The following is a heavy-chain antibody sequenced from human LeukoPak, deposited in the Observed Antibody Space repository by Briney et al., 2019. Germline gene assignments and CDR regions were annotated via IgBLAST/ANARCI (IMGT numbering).Heavy chain of an antibody. J-gene: IGHJ4*02. CDR2: IWYDGSNK. CDR3: AREGSGSYYTPAY. CDR1: GFTFSSYG. D-gene: IGHD3-10*01. Sequence: PGRSLRLSCAASGFTFSSYGMHWVRQAPGKGLEWVAVIWYDGSNKYYADSVKGRFTISRDNSKNTLYLQMNSPRAEDAAVYYCAREGSGSYYTPAYWGQGTLVTVSS. V-gene: IGHV3-33*01.